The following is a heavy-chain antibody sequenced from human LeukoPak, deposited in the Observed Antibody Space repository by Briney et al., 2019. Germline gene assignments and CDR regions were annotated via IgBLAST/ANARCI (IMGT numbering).Heavy chain of an antibody. CDR3: ARDYRKDRYFDY. Sequence: PGGSLRLSCAASGFMFSKYAMSWVRQAPGKGLEWVANIKQDGSEKYYVDSVKGRFTISRDNAKNSLFLQMNSLRAEDTAVYYCARDYRKDRYFDYWGQGTLVTVSS. CDR1: GFMFSKYA. V-gene: IGHV3-7*01. J-gene: IGHJ4*02. D-gene: IGHD2-15*01. CDR2: IKQDGSEK.